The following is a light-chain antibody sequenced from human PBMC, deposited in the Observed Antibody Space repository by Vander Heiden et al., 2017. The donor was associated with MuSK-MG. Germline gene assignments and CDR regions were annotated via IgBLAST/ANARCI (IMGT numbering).Light chain of an antibody. J-gene: IGKJ1*01. CDR3: QQANRHPYT. CDR2: AAS. V-gene: IGKV1-16*01. CDR1: QGISNY. Sequence: APSTSVGDRVTITCRASQGISNYLAWFQQKPGKAPKSLIYAASSLQSGVPSMFSNKEYGIRFPIVTGGQTCAVSAYEYHQQANRHPYTFGQGTKVXIK.